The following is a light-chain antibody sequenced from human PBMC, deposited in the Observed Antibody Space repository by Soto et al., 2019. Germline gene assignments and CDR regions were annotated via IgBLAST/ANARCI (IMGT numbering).Light chain of an antibody. Sequence: QSVLTQPASVSGSPGQSITISCTGTSSDVGDYNYVSWYQQHPGKAPKLMIYDVTNRPSGVSNRSSGSKSGNTASLTISGLQSEDEADYYCSSYTSSSTYVFGTGT. J-gene: IGLJ1*01. CDR2: DVT. V-gene: IGLV2-14*03. CDR3: SSYTSSSTYV. CDR1: SSDVGDYNY.